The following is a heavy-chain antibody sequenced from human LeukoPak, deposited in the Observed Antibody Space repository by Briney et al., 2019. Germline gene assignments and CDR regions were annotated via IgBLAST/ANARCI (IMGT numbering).Heavy chain of an antibody. CDR1: GFTFSSYW. CDR3: ARDAMRGGDYDN. CDR2: IKEDGTEK. D-gene: IGHD3-16*01. J-gene: IGHJ4*01. Sequence: PGGSLRLSCVASGFTFSSYWMSWFRQAPGKGLEWVANIKEDGTEKHYADSVRGRFTISRDNAKNSLYLQMNSLRAEDTSVYYCARDAMRGGDYDNWGHGTLVTVSS. V-gene: IGHV3-7*01.